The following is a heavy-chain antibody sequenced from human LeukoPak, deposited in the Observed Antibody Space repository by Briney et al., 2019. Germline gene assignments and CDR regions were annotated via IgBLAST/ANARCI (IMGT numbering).Heavy chain of an antibody. D-gene: IGHD6-6*01. CDR1: GFTLSNYD. Sequence: GGSLRLSCIASGFTLSNYDMTWVRQTPGKGLEYVSSIGSGGYTFYAGSVKGRFSISRDISQNTVYLQMNSLRAEDTAMYFCAKKLPGSSYYFDFWGQGTLVTVSS. CDR2: IGSGGYT. J-gene: IGHJ4*02. CDR3: AKKLPGSSYYFDF. V-gene: IGHV3-23*01.